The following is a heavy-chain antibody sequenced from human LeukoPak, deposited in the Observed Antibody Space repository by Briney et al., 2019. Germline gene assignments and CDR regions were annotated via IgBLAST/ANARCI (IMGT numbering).Heavy chain of an antibody. CDR3: ARAYYYDSINAFDI. J-gene: IGHJ3*02. V-gene: IGHV4-59*01. CDR1: GGSISSYY. D-gene: IGHD3-22*01. CDR2: IYYSGST. Sequence: SETLSLTCTVSGGSISSYYWSWIRQPPGKGLEWIGYIYYSGSTNYNPSLKSRVTISVDTSKNQFSLKLSPVTAADTAVYYCARAYYYDSINAFDIWGQGTMVTVSS.